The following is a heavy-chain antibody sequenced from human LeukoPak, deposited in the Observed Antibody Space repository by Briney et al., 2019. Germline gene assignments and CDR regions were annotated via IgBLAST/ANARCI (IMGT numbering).Heavy chain of an antibody. CDR1: GYTFTTYD. CDR2: MNPNSDNT. CDR3: ARGRGSGHKENWFDT. J-gene: IGHJ5*02. Sequence: ASVKVSCKASGYTFTTYDIHWVRQATGQGLEWMGWMNPNSDNTLYTQKFQGRVTMPRNTSISTAYMELSSLRSEDTAVYYCARGRGSGHKENWFDTWGQRTLLTVSS. D-gene: IGHD6-19*01. V-gene: IGHV1-8*01.